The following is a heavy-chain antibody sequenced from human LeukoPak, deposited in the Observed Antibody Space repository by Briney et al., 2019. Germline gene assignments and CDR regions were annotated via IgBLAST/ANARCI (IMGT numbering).Heavy chain of an antibody. CDR2: ITTTFYT. Sequence: GGSLRLSCAASGFTFSSYSFNWVRQVPGKGLEWVSSITTTFYTYYTDSVKGRFTISRDNAKNSLYLQMNSLRDEDTALYYCAIMHGYYDGSGYWVQWGQGTLVTVSS. CDR1: GFTFSSYS. D-gene: IGHD3-22*01. V-gene: IGHV3-21*04. CDR3: AIMHGYYDGSGYWVQ. J-gene: IGHJ4*02.